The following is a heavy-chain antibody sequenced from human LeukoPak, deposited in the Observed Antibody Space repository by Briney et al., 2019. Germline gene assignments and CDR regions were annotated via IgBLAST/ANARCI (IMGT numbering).Heavy chain of an antibody. Sequence: GGSLRLSCAASGFTVSSNYMSWVRQAPGKGLEWVAVISYDGSNKYYADSVRGRFTISRDNSKNTLYLQMNSLRAEDTAVYYCAKDPWESGWLGYYFDYWGQGTLVTVSS. J-gene: IGHJ4*02. CDR3: AKDPWESGWLGYYFDY. CDR1: GFTVSSNY. D-gene: IGHD6-19*01. CDR2: ISYDGSNK. V-gene: IGHV3-30*18.